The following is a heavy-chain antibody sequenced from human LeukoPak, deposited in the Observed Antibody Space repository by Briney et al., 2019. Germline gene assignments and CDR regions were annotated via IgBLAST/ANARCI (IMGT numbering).Heavy chain of an antibody. CDR1: GGTSSSYA. V-gene: IGHV1-69*01. Sequence: VASVKVSCKASGGTSSSYAISWVRQAPGQGLEWMGGIIPIFGTANYAQKFQGRVTITADESTSTAYMELSSLRSEDTAVYYCARARVGGGYDTNWFDPWGQGTLVTVSS. J-gene: IGHJ5*02. D-gene: IGHD5-12*01. CDR2: IIPIFGTA. CDR3: ARARVGGGYDTNWFDP.